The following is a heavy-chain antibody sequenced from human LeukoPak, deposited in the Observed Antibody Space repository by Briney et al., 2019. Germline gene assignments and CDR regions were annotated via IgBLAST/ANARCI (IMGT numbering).Heavy chain of an antibody. D-gene: IGHD3-3*01. V-gene: IGHV1-18*01. CDR2: ISEYNGNT. CDR3: ARGGGDFWSGYYWSIGY. J-gene: IGHJ4*02. Sequence: GGSVTVSCKASGYTFTSYGMSWVGQARGKGVEGMGWISEYNGNTNYAQTFQGRVTITKDRSTSTAYMELRSLRSDDTAVYYCARGGGDFWSGYYWSIGYWGQGTLVTVSS. CDR1: GYTFTSYG.